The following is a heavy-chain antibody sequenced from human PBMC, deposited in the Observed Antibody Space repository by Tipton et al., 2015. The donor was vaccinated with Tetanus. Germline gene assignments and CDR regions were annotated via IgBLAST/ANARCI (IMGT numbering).Heavy chain of an antibody. J-gene: IGHJ4*02. CDR1: GFTFSSYS. Sequence: GSLRLSCAASGFTFSSYSMTWVRQSPGKGLEWVSAISASGDSTYYADFVKGRFIISRDTSKNTLYLQMNSLRAEDTAVYYCARSASPVDYWGQGTLVTVSS. CDR2: ISASGDST. CDR3: ARSASPVDY. V-gene: IGHV3-23*01.